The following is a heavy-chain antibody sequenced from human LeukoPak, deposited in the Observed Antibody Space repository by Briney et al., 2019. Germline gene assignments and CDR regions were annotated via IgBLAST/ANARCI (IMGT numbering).Heavy chain of an antibody. Sequence: SETLSLTCTVSGGSISSGSYYWSWIRQPAGKGPEWIGYIYYSGSTNYNPSLKSRVTISVDTSKNQFSLKLSSVTAADTAVYYCARRTTVTTPTVAYYYYYMDVWGKGTTVTVSS. J-gene: IGHJ6*03. CDR3: ARRTTVTTPTVAYYYYYMDV. D-gene: IGHD4-11*01. CDR2: IYYSGST. CDR1: GGSISSGSYY. V-gene: IGHV4-61*10.